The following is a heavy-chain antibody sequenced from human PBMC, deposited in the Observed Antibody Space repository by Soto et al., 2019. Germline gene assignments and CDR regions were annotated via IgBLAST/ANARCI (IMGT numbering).Heavy chain of an antibody. CDR3: ARRARLDGVGGGYYYYMDV. V-gene: IGHV5-51*03. J-gene: IGHJ6*03. Sequence: EVQLVQSGAEVKKPGEPLKISCKASGYTFKKYWIGWVRQMPGKGPEWMGMIYCGDADTRYSPSFQGQLTTAVARSASTADLKWKGLKASDSGMYFCARRARLDGVGGGYYYYMDVWGLGTSVTVS. D-gene: IGHD3-10*01. CDR2: IYCGDADT. CDR1: GYTFKKYW.